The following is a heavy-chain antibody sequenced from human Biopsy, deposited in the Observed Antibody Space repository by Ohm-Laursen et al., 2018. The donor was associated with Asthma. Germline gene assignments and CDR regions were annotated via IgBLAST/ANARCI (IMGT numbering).Heavy chain of an antibody. V-gene: IGHV1-2*06. CDR3: ARDLSFYDSSGYYRRWFDP. Sequence: ASVKVSCKASGNTFSGYYLHWVRQAPGQGLEWVGRINPNSGDTNYAEKFQGRVTMTRDTSTSTGFMELSRLTSDDTAVYYCARDLSFYDSSGYYRRWFDPWGQGTLVTVSS. CDR1: GNTFSGYY. D-gene: IGHD3-22*01. J-gene: IGHJ5*02. CDR2: INPNSGDT.